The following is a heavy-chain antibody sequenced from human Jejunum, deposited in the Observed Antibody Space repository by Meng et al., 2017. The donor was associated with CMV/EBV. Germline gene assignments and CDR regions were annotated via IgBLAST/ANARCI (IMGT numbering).Heavy chain of an antibody. V-gene: IGHV4-30-4*01. CDR3: ARGDYDTSGYYFDL. Sequence: VSGGSISSGGYFWSWIRQPPGKGLEWIGYIFHTGSAYNNLSLKSRVTISIDTSKNNFSLKMTSMTAADTAVYYCARGDYDTSGYYFDLWGQGTLVTV. J-gene: IGHJ4*02. CDR2: IFHTGSA. CDR1: GGSISSGGYF. D-gene: IGHD3-22*01.